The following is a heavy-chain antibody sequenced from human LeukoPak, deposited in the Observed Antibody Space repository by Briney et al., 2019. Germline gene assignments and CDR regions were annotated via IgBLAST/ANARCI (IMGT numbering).Heavy chain of an antibody. CDR1: GASISSGSDY. CDR2: VHTSGNP. V-gene: IGHV4-61*02. CDR3: ARDGGDLGPGTIRGARFYYYYMDV. J-gene: IGHJ6*03. D-gene: IGHD3-16*01. Sequence: SETLSLTCSVSGASISSGSDYWSWIRQPAGKALEWIGRVHTSGNPNYNPSLESRVSISIDRSKNQFSLELNSVTAADTAVYYCARDGGDLGPGTIRGARFYYYYMDVWGKGTTVIVSS.